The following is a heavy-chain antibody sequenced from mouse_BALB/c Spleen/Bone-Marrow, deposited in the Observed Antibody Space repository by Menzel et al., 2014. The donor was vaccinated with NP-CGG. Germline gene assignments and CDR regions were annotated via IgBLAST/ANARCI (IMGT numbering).Heavy chain of an antibody. J-gene: IGHJ3*01. D-gene: IGHD2-4*01. CDR1: GYSFTGYT. CDR3: AREGGYDYAWFAY. V-gene: IGHV1-34*01. CDR2: INPYNGGT. Sequence: VQLKESGPELVKPGASMKMSCKASGYSFTGYTMNWVKQSHGKNLEWIGLINPYNGGTHYNQKFKGKATLTVDKSSSTAYMELLSLTSEDSAVYYCAREGGYDYAWFAYWGQGTLITVSA.